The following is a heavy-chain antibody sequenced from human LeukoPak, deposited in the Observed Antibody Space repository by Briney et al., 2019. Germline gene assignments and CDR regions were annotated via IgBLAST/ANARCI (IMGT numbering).Heavy chain of an antibody. Sequence: GGSLRLSCAASGFTFSSYAMSWVRQAPGKGLEWVSVIYSGGSTYYADALKGRFTISRDNSKNTLYLQMNSLRSEDTAVYYCAMLPRGDYWGQGTLVTVSS. CDR1: GFTFSSYA. J-gene: IGHJ4*02. CDR2: IYSGGST. V-gene: IGHV3-66*01. D-gene: IGHD2-15*01. CDR3: AMLPRGDY.